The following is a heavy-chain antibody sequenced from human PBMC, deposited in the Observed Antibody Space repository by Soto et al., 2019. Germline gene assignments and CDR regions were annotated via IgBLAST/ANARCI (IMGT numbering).Heavy chain of an antibody. CDR2: VSAGGEMT. CDR1: GFTFSSYA. Sequence: DVQLLESGGHLVQPGGSLRLSCAASGFTFSSYAMSWVRQAPGKGLEWVSSVSAGGEMTYYSYSVKGRFTISIDNSNNALFLQMNSLRIEDTALYYCARGDRGGSGSPASYYYSGLDVWGQGTTVTVS. J-gene: IGHJ6*02. CDR3: ARGDRGGSGSPASYYYSGLDV. D-gene: IGHD3-10*01. V-gene: IGHV3-23*01.